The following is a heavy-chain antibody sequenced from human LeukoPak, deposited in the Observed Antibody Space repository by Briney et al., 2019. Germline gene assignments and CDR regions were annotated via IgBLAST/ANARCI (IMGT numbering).Heavy chain of an antibody. CDR2: IRPEGTTT. D-gene: IGHD3-9*01. J-gene: IGHJ4*02. CDR3: ARDLDWILFDY. V-gene: IGHV3-74*03. Sequence: AGGSLRLSCAASGFTFSTYWMHWVRQAPGKGLVWVARIRPEGTTTAYADSVKGRFTISRGNAKNTLFLQMNSLSAEDTAVYYCARDLDWILFDYWGQGTLVTVSS. CDR1: GFTFSTYW.